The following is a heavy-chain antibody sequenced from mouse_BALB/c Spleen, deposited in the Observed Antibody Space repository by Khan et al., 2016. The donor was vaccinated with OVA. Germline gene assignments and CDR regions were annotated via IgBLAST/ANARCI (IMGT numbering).Heavy chain of an antibody. D-gene: IGHD4-1*01. CDR2: ISSGGDYT. J-gene: IGHJ3*01. CDR3: ASHLTGSFAY. Sequence: EVELVESGGDLVKPGGSLKLSCAASGFTFSSYSMSWVRQTPDKRLEWVATISSGGDYTYYPDSVKGRFTISRDNAKNTLYLQMSSLKSEGTDMYYGASHLTGSFAYWGQGTLVTVSA. V-gene: IGHV5-6*01. CDR1: GFTFSSYS.